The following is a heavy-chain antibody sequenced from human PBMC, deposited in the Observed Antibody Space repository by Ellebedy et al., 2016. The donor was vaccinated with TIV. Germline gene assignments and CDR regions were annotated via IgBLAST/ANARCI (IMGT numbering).Heavy chain of an antibody. V-gene: IGHV3-48*02. CDR2: ISSSSSTI. CDR1: GFTFSSYS. CDR3: ARDQVYYGSGSRADY. J-gene: IGHJ4*02. Sequence: GGSLRLXXAASGFTFSSYSMNWVRQAPGKGLEWVSYISSSSSTIYYADSVKGRFTISRDNAKNSLYLQMNSLRDEDTAVYYCARDQVYYGSGSRADYWGQGTLVTVSS. D-gene: IGHD3-10*01.